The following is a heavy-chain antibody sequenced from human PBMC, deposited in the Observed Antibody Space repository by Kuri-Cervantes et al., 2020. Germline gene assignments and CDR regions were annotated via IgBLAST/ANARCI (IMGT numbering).Heavy chain of an antibody. Sequence: GSLRLSCAVSGGSISSSNWCSRVRQPPGKGLEWIGDSYNSGNTNYNPSLKSRVTISVNKSKNQFSLKLSSVTAADTAVYYCASASGSPFYGMDVWGQGTTVTVSS. V-gene: IGHV4-4*02. D-gene: IGHD1-26*01. CDR2: SYNSGNT. CDR1: GGSISSSNW. J-gene: IGHJ6*02. CDR3: ASASGSPFYGMDV.